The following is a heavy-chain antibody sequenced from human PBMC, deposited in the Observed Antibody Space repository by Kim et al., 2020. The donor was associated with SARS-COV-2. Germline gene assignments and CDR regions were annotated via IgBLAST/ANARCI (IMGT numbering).Heavy chain of an antibody. D-gene: IGHD3-3*01. Sequence: GGSLRLSCAASGFTFSDYSMSWVRQAPGKGLEWVSSISVTGYTTYYADSVKGRFTISRDNSKNTLYLQMDSLRAEDTAVYYCAKPPDFGLYWYFDLWGRGTLVTVSS. CDR2: ISVTGYTT. CDR3: AKPPDFGLYWYFDL. J-gene: IGHJ2*01. V-gene: IGHV3-23*01. CDR1: GFTFSDYS.